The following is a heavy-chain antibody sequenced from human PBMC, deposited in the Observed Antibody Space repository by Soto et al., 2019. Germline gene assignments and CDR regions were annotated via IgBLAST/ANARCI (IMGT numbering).Heavy chain of an antibody. CDR2: INHSGST. Sequence: SETLSLTCAVYGGSFSGYYWSWIRQPPGKGLEWIGEINHSGSTNYNPSLKSRVTISVDTSKNQFSLKLSSVTAADTAVYYCARAGSVGATRGSYYYGMDVWRQGTTVTVSS. CDR3: ARAGSVGATRGSYYYGMDV. D-gene: IGHD1-26*01. CDR1: GGSFSGYY. J-gene: IGHJ6*02. V-gene: IGHV4-34*01.